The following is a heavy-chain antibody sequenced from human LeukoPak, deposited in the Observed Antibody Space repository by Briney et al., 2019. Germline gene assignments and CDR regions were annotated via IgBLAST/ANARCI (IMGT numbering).Heavy chain of an antibody. J-gene: IGHJ4*02. V-gene: IGHV1-2*02. CDR1: GYPFSGYY. CDR3: AMVMTRPDY. D-gene: IGHD3-22*01. CDR2: VSPNTGVT. Sequence: ASVKVSCKTSGYPFSGYYIHWFRQAPGQGLEWMGYVSPNTGVTKFAPNFQGRVNMTRDTSITTGYMELSRLKSDDTAVYYCAMVMTRPDYWGQGTLVTVSS.